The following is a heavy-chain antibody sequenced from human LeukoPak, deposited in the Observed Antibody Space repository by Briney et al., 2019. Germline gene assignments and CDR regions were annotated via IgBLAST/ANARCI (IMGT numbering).Heavy chain of an antibody. D-gene: IGHD3-10*01. CDR3: AMGLNYGSGAHST. CDR1: GGSVSSYY. J-gene: IGHJ5*02. Sequence: SETLSLTCTVSGGSVSSYYWSWIRQPAGKGLEWIGRIYTSGSTNYNPSLKSRVTISVDTSKNHFSLRLSSVTAADTAVYYCAMGLNYGSGAHSTWGQGTLVTVSS. CDR2: IYTSGST. V-gene: IGHV4-4*07.